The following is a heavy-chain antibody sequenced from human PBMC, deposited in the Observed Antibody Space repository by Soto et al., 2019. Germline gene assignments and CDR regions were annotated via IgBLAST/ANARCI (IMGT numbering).Heavy chain of an antibody. D-gene: IGHD3-22*01. CDR2: VYYTGST. CDR1: GDSISTFY. CDR3: ARGRTVRNYADDSSDYFYFFDY. J-gene: IGHJ4*02. Sequence: LXLTCTVSGDSISTFYWGWMRQSPGKELEWIGYVYYTGSTNYNPSLKSRVTISVDRSKNQFSLKLTSANAADTAVYYCARGRTVRNYADDSSDYFYFFDYWGQGNQVTVSS. V-gene: IGHV4-59*01.